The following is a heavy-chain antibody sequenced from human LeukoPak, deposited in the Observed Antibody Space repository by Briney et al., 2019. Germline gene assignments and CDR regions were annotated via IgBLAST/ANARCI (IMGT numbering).Heavy chain of an antibody. CDR2: IIPILGIA. Sequence: GASVKVSCKASGGTFSSYAISWVRQAPGQGLEWMGRIIPILGIANYAQKFQGRVTITADKSTSTAYMELSSLRSEDTAVYYCARDVERGPFDYWGQGTLVTVSS. CDR3: ARDVERGPFDY. V-gene: IGHV1-69*04. CDR1: GGTFSSYA. J-gene: IGHJ4*02. D-gene: IGHD1-1*01.